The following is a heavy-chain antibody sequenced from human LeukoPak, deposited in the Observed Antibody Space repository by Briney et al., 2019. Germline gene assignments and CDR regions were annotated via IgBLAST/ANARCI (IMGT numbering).Heavy chain of an antibody. V-gene: IGHV4/OR15-8*02. D-gene: IGHD5-12*01. CDR2: ISLAGQT. CDR1: GGSISGTNW. CDR3: ARHSSSGYDPGYYFDY. Sequence: SETLSLTCGVSGGSISGTNWWSWVRQPPGQGLEWIGEISLAGQTNYNPSLNGRVTMSLDKSSNQLSLHLTSVTAADTAVYYCARHSSSGYDPGYYFDYWGQGTLVTVSS. J-gene: IGHJ4*02.